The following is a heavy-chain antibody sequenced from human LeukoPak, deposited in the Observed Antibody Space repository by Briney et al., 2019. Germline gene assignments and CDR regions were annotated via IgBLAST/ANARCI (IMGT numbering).Heavy chain of an antibody. Sequence: ASVKVSCKASGYTFTSYAISWVRQAPGQGLEWMGWISAYNGNTNYAQKLQGRVTMTTDTSTSTAYMELRSLRSDDTAVYYCARTLPAYYYYYMDVWGKGTTVTVSS. CDR2: ISAYNGNT. CDR1: GYTFTSYA. J-gene: IGHJ6*03. CDR3: ARTLPAYYYYYMDV. V-gene: IGHV1-18*01.